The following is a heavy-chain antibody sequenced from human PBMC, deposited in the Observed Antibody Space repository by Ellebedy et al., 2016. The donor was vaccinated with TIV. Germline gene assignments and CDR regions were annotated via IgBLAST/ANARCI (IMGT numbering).Heavy chain of an antibody. CDR3: AREFRDTVEVVGQDQYYGMDV. CDR2: INPSGFST. CDR1: GYSLINYY. Sequence: ASVKVSCKASGYSLINYYVHWVRQAPGQGLEWMGMINPSGFSTRSAQSFQGRVTLTWDTSTNTVYMELSSLRSEDKAVYFCAREFRDTVEVVGQDQYYGMDVWGQGTTVTVSS. J-gene: IGHJ6*02. D-gene: IGHD2-15*01. V-gene: IGHV1-46*01.